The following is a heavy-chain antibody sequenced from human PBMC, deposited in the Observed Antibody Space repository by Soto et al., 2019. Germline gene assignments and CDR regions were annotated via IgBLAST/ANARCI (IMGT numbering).Heavy chain of an antibody. J-gene: IGHJ4*02. D-gene: IGHD3-3*01. CDR3: AKVYDFWSGYYYFDY. CDR1: GGSISSYY. V-gene: IGHV4-59*01. CDR2: IYYSGST. Sequence: SETLSLTCTVSGGSISSYYWSWIRQPPGKGLEWIGYIYYSGSTNYNPSLKSRATISVDTSKNQFSLKLSSVTAADTAVYYCAKVYDFWSGYYYFDYWGQGTLVTVSS.